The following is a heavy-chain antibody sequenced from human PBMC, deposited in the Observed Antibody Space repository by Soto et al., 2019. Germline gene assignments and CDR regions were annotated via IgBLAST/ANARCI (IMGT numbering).Heavy chain of an antibody. Sequence: SETLSLTCAVYGGSFSGYYWSWIRQPPGKGLEWIGEINHSGSTNYNPSLKSRVTISVDTSKNQFSLKLSSVTAADTAVYYCARIRYCSSTSCSRPFDYWGQGTLVTVSS. J-gene: IGHJ4*02. V-gene: IGHV4-34*01. CDR1: GGSFSGYY. CDR2: INHSGST. D-gene: IGHD2-2*01. CDR3: ARIRYCSSTSCSRPFDY.